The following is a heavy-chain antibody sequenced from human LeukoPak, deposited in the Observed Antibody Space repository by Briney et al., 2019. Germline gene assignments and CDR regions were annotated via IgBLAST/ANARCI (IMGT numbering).Heavy chain of an antibody. V-gene: IGHV4-59*08. CDR3: ARHRIAAAGWFDP. D-gene: IGHD6-13*01. Sequence: SETLSLTCTVSGASIRSSYWSWIRQPPGKGLEWIGYIYYSGSTNYNPSLKSRVTISVDTSKNQFSLKLSSVTAADTAVYYCARHRIAAAGWFDPWGQGTLVTVSS. CDR1: GASIRSSY. J-gene: IGHJ5*02. CDR2: IYYSGST.